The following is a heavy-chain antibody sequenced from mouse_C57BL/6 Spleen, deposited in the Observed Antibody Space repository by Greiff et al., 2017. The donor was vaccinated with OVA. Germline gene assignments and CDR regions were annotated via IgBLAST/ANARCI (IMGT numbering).Heavy chain of an antibody. CDR1: GYTFTSYG. D-gene: IGHD1-1*01. CDR2: IYPRSGNT. J-gene: IGHJ2*01. Sequence: SGAELARPGASVKLSCKASGYTFTSYGISWVKQRTGQGLEWIGEIYPRSGNTYYNEKFKGKATLTADKSSSTAYMELRSLTSEDSAVYFCARYGSSYPYFDYWGQGTTLTVSS. V-gene: IGHV1-81*01. CDR3: ARYGSSYPYFDY.